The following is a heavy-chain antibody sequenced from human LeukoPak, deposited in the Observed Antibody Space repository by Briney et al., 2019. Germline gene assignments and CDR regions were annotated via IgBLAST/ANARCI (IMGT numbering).Heavy chain of an antibody. V-gene: IGHV5-51*01. J-gene: IGHJ5*02. CDR2: IYPGDSDT. D-gene: IGHD3-22*01. CDR3: ARQGHYYDSSGYLPPYNWFDP. CDR1: GYSFTSYW. Sequence: GESLKISCKGSGYSFTSYWIGWVRRMPGKGLEWMGIIYPGDSDTRYSPSFQGQVTISADKSISTAYLQWSSLKASATAMYYCARQGHYYDSSGYLPPYNWFDPWGQGTLVTVSS.